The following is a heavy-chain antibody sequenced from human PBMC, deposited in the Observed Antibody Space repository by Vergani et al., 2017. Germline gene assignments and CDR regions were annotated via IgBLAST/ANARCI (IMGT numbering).Heavy chain of an antibody. CDR1: GGSFSGYY. CDR3: ARNPSGSYGLLWYFDL. CDR2: IYYSGST. V-gene: IGHV4-34*01. D-gene: IGHD1-26*01. Sequence: QVQLQQWGAGLLKPSETLSLTCAVYGGSFSGYYWSWIRQPPGKGLEWIGYIYYSGSTYYNPSLKSRVTISVDTSKNQFSLKLSSVTAADTAVYYCARNPSGSYGLLWYFDLWGRGTLVTVSS. J-gene: IGHJ2*01.